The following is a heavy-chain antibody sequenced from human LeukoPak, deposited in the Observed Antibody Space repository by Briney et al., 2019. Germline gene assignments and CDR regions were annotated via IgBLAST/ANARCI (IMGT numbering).Heavy chain of an antibody. Sequence: KASETLSLTCTVSGYSISSGYYWGWIRQPPGKGLEWIGSIYHSGSTYYNPSLKSRVTISVDTSKNQFPLKLSSVTAADTAVYYCARGEAWERRMGIDYWGQGTLVTVSS. CDR1: GYSISSGYY. CDR2: IYHSGST. V-gene: IGHV4-38-2*02. J-gene: IGHJ4*02. D-gene: IGHD1-26*01. CDR3: ARGEAWERRMGIDY.